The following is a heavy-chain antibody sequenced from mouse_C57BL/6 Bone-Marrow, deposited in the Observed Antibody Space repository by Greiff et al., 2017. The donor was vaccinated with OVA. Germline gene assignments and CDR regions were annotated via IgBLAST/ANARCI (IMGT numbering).Heavy chain of an antibody. V-gene: IGHV6-6*01. Sequence: EVQRVESGGGLVQPGGSMKLSCAASGFTFSDAWMDWVRQSPEKGLEWVAEIRNKANNHATYYAESVQGRFTISRDDSKSSVYLQMNSLRAEDTGIYYCTRVYSNPYAMDYWGQGTSVTVAS. D-gene: IGHD2-5*01. J-gene: IGHJ4*01. CDR3: TRVYSNPYAMDY. CDR1: GFTFSDAW. CDR2: IRNKANNHAT.